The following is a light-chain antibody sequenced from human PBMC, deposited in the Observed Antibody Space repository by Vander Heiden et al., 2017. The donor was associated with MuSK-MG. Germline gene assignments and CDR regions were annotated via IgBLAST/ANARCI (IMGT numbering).Light chain of an antibody. CDR2: SNN. J-gene: IGLJ2*01. CDR1: SSNIGSNY. CDR3: AGWDDSIRGRFV. Sequence: QSVLTQPPSASGTPRQRVTISCSGSSSNIGSNYVYWYQQLPGKDPKLIIVSNNQRPSGVPDRFSGATACTYASPETSGRRSEDEADEYWAGWDDSIRGRFVVGGGTKMTVL. V-gene: IGLV1-47*02.